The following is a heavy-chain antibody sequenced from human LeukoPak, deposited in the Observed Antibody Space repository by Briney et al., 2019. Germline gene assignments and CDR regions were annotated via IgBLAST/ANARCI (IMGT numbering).Heavy chain of an antibody. J-gene: IGHJ4*02. V-gene: IGHV3-30*04. CDR1: GFTFSSYA. Sequence: GRSLRLSCAASGFTFSSYAMHWVRQAPGKGLEWVAVISYDGSNKYYADSVKGRFTISRDNSKNTLYLQMNSLRADDTAVYYCASPSRGCAFDYWGQGTLVTVSS. CDR3: ASPSRGCAFDY. CDR2: ISYDGSNK. D-gene: IGHD6-19*01.